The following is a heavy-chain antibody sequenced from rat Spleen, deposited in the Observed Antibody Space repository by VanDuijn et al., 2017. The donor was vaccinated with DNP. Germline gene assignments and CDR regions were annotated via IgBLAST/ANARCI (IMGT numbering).Heavy chain of an antibody. CDR2: ISYNGGSP. CDR1: GFTFSDYY. D-gene: IGHD1-5*01. CDR3: ARHRTIMPYYYAMDA. V-gene: IGHV5-7*01. J-gene: IGHJ4*01. Sequence: EVLLVESDGGLVQPGRSLKLSCAVSGFTFSDYYMAWVRQAPAKGLEWVATISYNGGSPYYRDSGKGRVTISRDNAQSTLYLQMDSVNSEDTATYYCARHRTIMPYYYAMDAWGQGASVTVSS.